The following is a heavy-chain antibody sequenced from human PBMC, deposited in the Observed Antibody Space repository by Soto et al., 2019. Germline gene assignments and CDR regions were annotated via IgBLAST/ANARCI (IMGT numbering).Heavy chain of an antibody. CDR1: GFSFSSYA. CDR2: ISGSGTKT. J-gene: IGHJ4*02. Sequence: GGSLRRSCAASGFSFSSYAMSWVGQAPGKGLDWVSAISGSGTKTHYADSVKGRFTISRDNSKNTLYLQMNSLRAEDTAVYYCAKDHPVIEVVKVFEYWGRGALVTVSS. CDR3: AKDHPVIEVVKVFEY. D-gene: IGHD3-22*01. V-gene: IGHV3-23*01.